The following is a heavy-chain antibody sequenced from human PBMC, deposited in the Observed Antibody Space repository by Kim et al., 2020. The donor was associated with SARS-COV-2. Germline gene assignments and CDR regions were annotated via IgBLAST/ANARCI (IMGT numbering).Heavy chain of an antibody. J-gene: IGHJ5*02. Sequence: SETLSLTCTVSGGSISSYYWSWIRQPAGKGLEWIGRIYTSGSTNYNPSLKSRVTMSVDTSKNQFSLKLSSVTAADTAVYYCARDLFRDDYVWGSYFPYNWFDPWGQGTLVTVSS. CDR1: GGSISSYY. V-gene: IGHV4-4*07. CDR2: IYTSGST. D-gene: IGHD3-16*01. CDR3: ARDLFRDDYVWGSYFPYNWFDP.